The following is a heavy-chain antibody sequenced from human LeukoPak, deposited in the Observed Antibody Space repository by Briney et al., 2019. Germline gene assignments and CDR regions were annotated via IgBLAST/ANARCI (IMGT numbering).Heavy chain of an antibody. CDR1: GFTFSSYS. Sequence: GGSLRLSCAASGFTFSSYSMNWVRQAPGKGLEWVSYISSSSSYIYYADSVKGRFTISRDNAKNSLYLQMNSLRAEDTAVYYCARVVVVPAASYYYYYGTDVWGQGTTVTVSS. J-gene: IGHJ6*02. CDR3: ARVVVVPAASYYYYYGTDV. V-gene: IGHV3-21*01. D-gene: IGHD2-2*01. CDR2: ISSSSSYI.